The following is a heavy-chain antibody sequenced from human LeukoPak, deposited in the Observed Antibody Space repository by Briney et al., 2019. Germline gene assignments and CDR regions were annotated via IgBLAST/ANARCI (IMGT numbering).Heavy chain of an antibody. CDR2: MNPSSGNT. CDR3: ERGYYYGSGSYNC. J-gene: IGHJ4*02. CDR1: GYTFTSYG. V-gene: IGHV1-8*01. D-gene: IGHD3-10*01. Sequence: ASVKVCCKAAGYTFTSYGFDWVRQATGQGLEWMGWMNPSSGNTGYAQKFQARVTMTRNTSIRRAYMELHSIRSEAKDVYYCERGYYYGSGSYNCWGQGTLVTVSS.